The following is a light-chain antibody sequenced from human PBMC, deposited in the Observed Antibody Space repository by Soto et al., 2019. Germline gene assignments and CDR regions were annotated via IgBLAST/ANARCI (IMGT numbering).Light chain of an antibody. CDR3: QHYDTLPLT. V-gene: IGKV1-33*01. J-gene: IGKJ4*01. CDR1: QDISRN. CDR2: DAS. Sequence: DIQMTQSPSSLSASVGDRVTISCQASQDISRNLNWYQLKPGKAPNLLIYDASILGPGVPSRFSGSGSGTDFTFTISRLQPEDIATYFCQHYDTLPLTFGGGTKVEIK.